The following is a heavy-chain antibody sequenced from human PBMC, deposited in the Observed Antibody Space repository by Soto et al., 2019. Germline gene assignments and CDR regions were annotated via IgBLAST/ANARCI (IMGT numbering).Heavy chain of an antibody. J-gene: IGHJ4*02. CDR2: INHVGIT. CDR3: ARAHDFWGGRQQPIDS. Sequence: SETLSLTCAVSGGSFRGFYWTWIRQSPGKGLEWLGDINHVGITNYNPSLKSRVSIPVDTSKSQFSLKLRSVTAADTAVYYCARAHDFWGGRQQPIDSWGPGTMVTVS. D-gene: IGHD3-3*01. V-gene: IGHV4-34*01. CDR1: GGSFRGFY.